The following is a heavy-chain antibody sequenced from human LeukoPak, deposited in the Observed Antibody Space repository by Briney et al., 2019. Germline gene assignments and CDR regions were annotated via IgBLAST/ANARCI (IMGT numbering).Heavy chain of an antibody. CDR3: ARRDSSGWSGFDY. J-gene: IGHJ4*02. V-gene: IGHV3-21*01. CDR2: ISSSSSYI. CDR1: GFTFSSYS. Sequence: GGSLRLSCAASGFTFSSYSMNWVRQAPGKGLEWVSSISSSSSYIYYADSVKGRFTISRDNAKNSLYLQMNGLRAEDTAVYYCARRDSSGWSGFDYWGQGTLVTVSS. D-gene: IGHD6-19*01.